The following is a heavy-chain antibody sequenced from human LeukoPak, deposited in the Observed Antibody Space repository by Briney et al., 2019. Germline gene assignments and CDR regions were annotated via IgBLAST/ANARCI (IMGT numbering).Heavy chain of an antibody. V-gene: IGHV1-2*02. CDR3: TRGGFGSGWEFDC. J-gene: IGHJ4*02. CDR1: GYTFTGYY. D-gene: IGHD6-19*01. CDR2: INPNSGGT. Sequence: ASVTVSCKASGYTFTGYYMHWVRQAPGQGLEWMGWINPNSGGTSYAQKFQGRVTMTRDTSISTAYMDLTSLGFDDTAMYYCTRGGFGSGWEFDCWGQGTLVSVSS.